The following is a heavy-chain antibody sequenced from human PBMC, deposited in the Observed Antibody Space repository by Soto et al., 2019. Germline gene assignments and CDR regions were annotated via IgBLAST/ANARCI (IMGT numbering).Heavy chain of an antibody. CDR1: GGSISSYY. CDR2: IYYSGST. V-gene: IGHV4-59*01. J-gene: IGHJ6*02. CDR3: ARSIDPYYDFWSGYYTGHYGMDV. D-gene: IGHD3-3*01. Sequence: PSETLSLTCTVSGGSISSYYWSWIRQPPGKGLERIGYIYYSGSTNYNPSLKSRVTISVDTSKNQFSMKLSSVTAADTAVYYCARSIDPYYDFWSGYYTGHYGMDVWGQGTTVTVSS.